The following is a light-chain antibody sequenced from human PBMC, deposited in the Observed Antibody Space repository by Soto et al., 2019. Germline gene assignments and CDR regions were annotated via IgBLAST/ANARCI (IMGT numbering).Light chain of an antibody. Sequence: QSVLTQPASVTGSPGQSITISCTGTRSDVGSFHLVSWYQQHPGKAPKLMIYEASKRPSGVSDRLSGSKSGTTASLTISGLQAEDEADYYCCSYAGSSTYVFGTGTKVTVL. J-gene: IGLJ1*01. V-gene: IGLV2-23*01. CDR1: RSDVGSFHL. CDR2: EAS. CDR3: CSYAGSSTYV.